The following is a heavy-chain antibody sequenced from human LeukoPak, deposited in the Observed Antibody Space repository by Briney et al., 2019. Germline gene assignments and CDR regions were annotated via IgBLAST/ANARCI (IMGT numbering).Heavy chain of an antibody. CDR2: ISSSSSYI. CDR3: ASGRYYFDY. J-gene: IGHJ4*02. Sequence: GGSLRLSCAASGFTFSSYSMNWVRQAPGKGLEWVSSISSSSSYIYYADSMKGRFTISRDNAKNSLYLQMNSLRAEDTAVYYCASGRYYFDYWGQGTLVTVSS. V-gene: IGHV3-21*01. CDR1: GFTFSSYS.